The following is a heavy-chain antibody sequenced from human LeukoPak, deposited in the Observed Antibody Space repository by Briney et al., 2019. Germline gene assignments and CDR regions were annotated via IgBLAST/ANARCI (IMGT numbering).Heavy chain of an antibody. CDR1: GYAFTSYG. CDR2: ISAYNGNT. CDR3: ARDSLRDYYESPGFFDL. V-gene: IGHV1-18*01. D-gene: IGHD3-22*01. Sequence: ASVKVSCKASGYAFTSYGISWVRQAPGQGLEWMGWISAYNGNTNYAQKLQGRVTMTTDTSTSTAYMELRSLRSDDTAVYYCARDSLRDYYESPGFFDLWGRGTLVTVSS. J-gene: IGHJ2*01.